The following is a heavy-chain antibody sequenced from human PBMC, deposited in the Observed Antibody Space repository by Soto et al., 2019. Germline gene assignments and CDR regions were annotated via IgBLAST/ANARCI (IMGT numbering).Heavy chain of an antibody. J-gene: IGHJ6*02. CDR1: GFTFSSYE. V-gene: IGHV3-48*03. D-gene: IGHD3-3*01. CDR2: ISDSGGTV. Sequence: GGSLRLSCAASGFTFSSYEMNWVRQAPGQGLEWVSYISDSGGTVYYADSVKGRFTVSRDNAQNSVYLQMNSLRTEDTAVYYCARDLLHYDFWSGYSAYFYYGMDVWGPGTTVTVSS. CDR3: ARDLLHYDFWSGYSAYFYYGMDV.